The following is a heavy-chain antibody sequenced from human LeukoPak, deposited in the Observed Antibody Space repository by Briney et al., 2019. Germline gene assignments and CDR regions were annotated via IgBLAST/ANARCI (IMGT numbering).Heavy chain of an antibody. V-gene: IGHV4-34*01. CDR2: INHSGST. Sequence: PSETLSLTCAVCGGSFSGYYWSWIRQPPGKGLEWIGEINHSGSTNYNPSLKSRVTISVDTSKNQFSLNLSSVTAADTAVYYCARDHYYDSSGYPCDYWGQGTLVTVSS. J-gene: IGHJ4*02. CDR1: GGSFSGYY. CDR3: ARDHYYDSSGYPCDY. D-gene: IGHD3-22*01.